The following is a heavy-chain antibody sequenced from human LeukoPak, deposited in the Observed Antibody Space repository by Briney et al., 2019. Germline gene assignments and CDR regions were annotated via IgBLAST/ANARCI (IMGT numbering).Heavy chain of an antibody. J-gene: IGHJ4*02. V-gene: IGHV4-59*01. CDR2: IYYSGST. CDR1: GGSISSYY. D-gene: IGHD5-12*01. Sequence: SETLSLTCTVSGGSISSYYWSWIRQPPGKGLEWIGYIYYSGSTNYNPSLKSRVTISVDTSKNQYSQELSSVTAADTAMYYCARVSGYDWESFYDYWGQGSLVTVSS. CDR3: ARVSGYDWESFYDY.